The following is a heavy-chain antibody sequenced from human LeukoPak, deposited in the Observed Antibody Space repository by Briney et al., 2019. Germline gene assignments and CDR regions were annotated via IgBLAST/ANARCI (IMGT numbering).Heavy chain of an antibody. Sequence: PEGSLRLSCAASGFTFSDYYMSWIRQAPGKGLEWVSYISSSGSTIYYADSVKGRFTISRDNAKNSLYLQMNSLRAEDTAVYYCARDSGNYLDAFDIWGQGTMVTVSS. D-gene: IGHD1-7*01. CDR3: ARDSGNYLDAFDI. V-gene: IGHV3-11*04. J-gene: IGHJ3*02. CDR1: GFTFSDYY. CDR2: ISSSGSTI.